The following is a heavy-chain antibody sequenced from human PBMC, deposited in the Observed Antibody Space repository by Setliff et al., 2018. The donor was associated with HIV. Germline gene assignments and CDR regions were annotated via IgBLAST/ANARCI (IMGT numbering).Heavy chain of an antibody. Sequence: SETLSLTCAVYGGSFSGFYWSWIRQAPGKGLEWIGEINHSGKTNYDPSLKSRITLSVDTSENQFALKLASVTAADTAVYYCARGFTIFGVGFSADPTGNWFDPWGQGTLVTVSS. J-gene: IGHJ5*02. CDR1: GGSFSGFY. CDR2: INHSGKT. D-gene: IGHD3-3*01. V-gene: IGHV4-34*01. CDR3: ARGFTIFGVGFSADPTGNWFDP.